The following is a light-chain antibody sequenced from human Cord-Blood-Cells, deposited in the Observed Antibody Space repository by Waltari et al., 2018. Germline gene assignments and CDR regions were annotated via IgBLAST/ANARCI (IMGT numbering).Light chain of an antibody. V-gene: IGKV3-15*01. Sequence: EIVMTQSPAPLSVSPGERATLSCRASQSVSSNLAWYQQKPGQAARLLIYVASTRATGSPARFSGSGSGTEFTLTISSLQSEDFAVYYCQQYNNWPLTFGGGTKVEIK. CDR1: QSVSSN. CDR2: VAS. CDR3: QQYNNWPLT. J-gene: IGKJ4*01.